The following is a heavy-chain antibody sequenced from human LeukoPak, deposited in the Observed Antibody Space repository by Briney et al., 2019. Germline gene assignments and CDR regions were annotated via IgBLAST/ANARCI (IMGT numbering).Heavy chain of an antibody. CDR1: GGSISIYY. Sequence: PSETLSLTCTVSGGSISIYYCNWIRQPARKGLEWIGRIYTSGNTNYNPSLKSRVTMSVDTSNNHLSLVLSSVTAADTAVYYCARDGGGTGRPFDYWGQGTLVTVSS. CDR3: ARDGGGTGRPFDY. CDR2: IYTSGNT. J-gene: IGHJ4*02. V-gene: IGHV4-4*07. D-gene: IGHD1-26*01.